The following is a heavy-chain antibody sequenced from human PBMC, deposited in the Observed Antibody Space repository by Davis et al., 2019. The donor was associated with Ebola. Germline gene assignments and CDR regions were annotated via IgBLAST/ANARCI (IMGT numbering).Heavy chain of an antibody. J-gene: IGHJ4*02. D-gene: IGHD3-22*01. CDR2: INAANGNT. CDR3: ASHHYDGSGYLDY. CDR1: GFTFSTYF. V-gene: IGHV1-3*01. Sequence: KASGFTFSTYFIPWVRQAPGQNIEYMGWINAANGNTIYSQKFQGRITITTDTSASTAHMELSSLRSEDTALYYCASHHYDGSGYLDYWGQGTLVTVSS.